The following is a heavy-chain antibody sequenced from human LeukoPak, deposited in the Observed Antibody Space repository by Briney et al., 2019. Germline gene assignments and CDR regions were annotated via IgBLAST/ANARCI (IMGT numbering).Heavy chain of an antibody. CDR3: ARDSRAAGLAFDY. CDR2: ISYDGSNK. V-gene: IGHV3-30*04. CDR1: GFTFSSYA. Sequence: GSLRLSCAASGFTFSSYAMHWVRQAPGKGLEWVAVISYDGSNKYYADSVKGRFTISRDNSKNTLYLQMNSLRAEDTAVYYCARDSRAAGLAFDYWGQGTLVTVSS. J-gene: IGHJ4*02. D-gene: IGHD3-10*01.